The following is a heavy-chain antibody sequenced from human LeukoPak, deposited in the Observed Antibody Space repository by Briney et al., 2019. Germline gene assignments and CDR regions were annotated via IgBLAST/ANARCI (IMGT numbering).Heavy chain of an antibody. CDR2: MYYSGTI. V-gene: IGHV4-59*01. Sequence: SETLSLTCTVSGGSISSYYWSWIRQPPGKGLEWIGYMYYSGTINYNPSLKSRVTISADTSKNQFSLRLNSVTAADTAVYFCGRVRTGNTGSPEYFEDWGQGTLVTVSS. J-gene: IGHJ1*01. CDR3: GRVRTGNTGSPEYFED. D-gene: IGHD5-12*01. CDR1: GGSISSYY.